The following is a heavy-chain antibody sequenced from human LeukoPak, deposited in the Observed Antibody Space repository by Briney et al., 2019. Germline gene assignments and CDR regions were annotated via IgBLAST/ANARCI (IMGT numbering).Heavy chain of an antibody. Sequence: PSETLSLTCAVYGGSFSGYYWSWIRQPPGKGLEWIGEINHSGSTNYNPSLKSRVTISVDTSKNQFSLKLSSVTAADTAVYYCARAGWYDFWSGTGSFSFFDYWGQGTLVTVSS. V-gene: IGHV4-34*01. CDR3: ARAGWYDFWSGTGSFSFFDY. J-gene: IGHJ4*02. D-gene: IGHD3-3*01. CDR2: INHSGST. CDR1: GGSFSGYY.